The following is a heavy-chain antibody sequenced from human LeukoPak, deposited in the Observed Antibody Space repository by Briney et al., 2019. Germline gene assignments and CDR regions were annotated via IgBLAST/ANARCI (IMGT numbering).Heavy chain of an antibody. V-gene: IGHV3-21*01. CDR3: AKSDYYDSSGYYPK. Sequence: GGSLRLACAAYGFTFSSYSMNWVRQAPGKGLEWISSISSSSSYIYYADSVKGRFTISRDNAKNSLYLQMNSLRAEDTAVYYCAKSDYYDSSGYYPKWGQGTLVTVSS. D-gene: IGHD3-22*01. CDR2: ISSSSSYI. J-gene: IGHJ4*02. CDR1: GFTFSSYS.